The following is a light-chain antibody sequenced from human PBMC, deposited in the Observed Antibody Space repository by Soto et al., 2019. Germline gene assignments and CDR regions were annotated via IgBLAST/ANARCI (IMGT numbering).Light chain of an antibody. CDR3: QKYHSAPPT. CDR2: GAS. J-gene: IGKJ1*01. V-gene: IGKV1-27*01. Sequence: DIQLTQSPSPLSASVGDRVTITCRASQGISNFVAWYQQRPGKVPKLLIYGASTLQSGVPSRFSGSGSGTDFTLSITNLQPEDVGTFYCQKYHSAPPTFGQGTKVDIK. CDR1: QGISNF.